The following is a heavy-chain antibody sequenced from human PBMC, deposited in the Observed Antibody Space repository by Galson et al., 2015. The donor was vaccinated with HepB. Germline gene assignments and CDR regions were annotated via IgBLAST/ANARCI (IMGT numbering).Heavy chain of an antibody. J-gene: IGHJ1*01. CDR1: GFTFSDHH. CDR3: VRVDCSTTNCYPSEYFHH. D-gene: IGHD2-2*01. Sequence: SLRLSCAASGFTFSDHHMDWVRQAPGRGLEWLGRSRQKLSSYTTEYAPSAKGRFTISRDDSKNSLYLQMNTLKTEDTAVYYCVRVDCSTTNCYPSEYFHHWGLGTLVTVSS. CDR2: SRQKLSSYTT. V-gene: IGHV3-72*01.